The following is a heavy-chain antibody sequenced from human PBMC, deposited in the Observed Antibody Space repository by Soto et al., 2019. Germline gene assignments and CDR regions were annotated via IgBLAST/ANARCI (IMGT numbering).Heavy chain of an antibody. J-gene: IGHJ5*02. CDR1: GFTFSSYA. D-gene: IGHD1-26*01. CDR2: ISYDGSNK. Sequence: GGSLRLSCAVSGFTFSSYAMHWVRQAPGKGLEWVAVISYDGSNKYYADSVKGRFTISRDNSKNTLYLQMNSLRAEDTAVYYCARGVGWFDPWGQGTLVTVSS. CDR3: ARGVGWFDP. V-gene: IGHV3-30-3*01.